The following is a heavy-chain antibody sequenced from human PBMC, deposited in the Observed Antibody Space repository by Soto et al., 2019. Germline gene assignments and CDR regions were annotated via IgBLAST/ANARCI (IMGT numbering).Heavy chain of an antibody. D-gene: IGHD2-21*02. J-gene: IGHJ4*02. CDR3: ATWNDGVTALTSPLY. CDR1: GFTFSSYA. CDR2: ISGSGGST. V-gene: IGHV3-23*01. Sequence: GGSLRLSCAASGFTFSSYAMSWVRQAPGKGLEWVSAISGSGGSTYYADSVKGRFTISRDNSKNTLYLQMNSLRAEDTAVYYCATWNDGVTALTSPLYWGQGTLVTVSS.